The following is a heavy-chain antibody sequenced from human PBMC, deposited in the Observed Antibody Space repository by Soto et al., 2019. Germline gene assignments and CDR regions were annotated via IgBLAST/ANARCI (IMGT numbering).Heavy chain of an antibody. CDR3: ARTVGTAYYFDF. Sequence: QVQLQESGPGLVKPSETLSLTCTVPGDSMTKYYWSWIRQPAGKGLEWIGRVYTSGSTNYNPSLKRRVTMSIDTSNKHFSLTLKSVTAADTAVYYCARTVGTAYYFDFWGQGALVTVS. J-gene: IGHJ4*02. V-gene: IGHV4-4*07. CDR1: GDSMTKYY. D-gene: IGHD1-26*01. CDR2: VYTSGST.